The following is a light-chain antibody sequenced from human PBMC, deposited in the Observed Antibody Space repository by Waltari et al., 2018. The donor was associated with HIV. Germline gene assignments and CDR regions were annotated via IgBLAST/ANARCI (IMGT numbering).Light chain of an antibody. CDR2: EVT. J-gene: IGLJ2*01. CDR1: SSDIGGYTY. Sequence: QSALTQPPSPSGSPGQSVTMSCTGTSSDIGGYTYAYWYQQHPGKAPKLIMTEVTKRPSGVPDRFSGSKSGNTASLTVSGLQAEDEAHYYCSSYAPTNKFYVLFGGGTTLTVL. V-gene: IGLV2-8*01. CDR3: SSYAPTNKFYVL.